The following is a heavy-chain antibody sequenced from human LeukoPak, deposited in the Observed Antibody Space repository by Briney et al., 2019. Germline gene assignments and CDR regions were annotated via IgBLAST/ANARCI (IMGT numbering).Heavy chain of an antibody. D-gene: IGHD5-24*01. J-gene: IGHJ4*02. Sequence: GGSLRLSCAASGFTFSSYAMSWVRQAPGKGLEWVSAISGSGGSTYYADSVKGRFTISRDNSKNTLYLQMNSLRAEDTAVYYCAKDGGDGYISEMSDYWGQGTLVTVSS. CDR1: GFTFSSYA. CDR2: ISGSGGST. V-gene: IGHV3-23*01. CDR3: AKDGGDGYISEMSDY.